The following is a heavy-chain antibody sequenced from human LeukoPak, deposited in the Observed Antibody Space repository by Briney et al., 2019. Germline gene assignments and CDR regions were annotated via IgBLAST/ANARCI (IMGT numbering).Heavy chain of an antibody. J-gene: IGHJ3*01. CDR2: ISSNGRST. CDR1: GFGFGYYH. Sequence: GGSLRLACAASGFGFGYYHMHWVRQAPGKGLECVSAISSNGRSTYYSDSVKGRFTVSRDNSNNTLYLQMGGLKPEDMAVYYCARFVSSGPLWGQGTMVTVSS. D-gene: IGHD6-19*01. CDR3: ARFVSSGPL. V-gene: IGHV3-64*02.